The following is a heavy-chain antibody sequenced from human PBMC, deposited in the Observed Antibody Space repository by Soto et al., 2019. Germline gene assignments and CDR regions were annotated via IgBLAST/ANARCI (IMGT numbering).Heavy chain of an antibody. V-gene: IGHV4-61*01. CDR3: ARKIGYSYGPGYFDY. J-gene: IGHJ4*02. Sequence: LSLTCTVSGGSVSSGSYYWSWIRQPPGKGLEWIGYIYYSGSTNYNPSLKSRVTISVDTSKNQFSLKLSSVTAADTAVYYCARKIGYSYGPGYFDYWGQGTLVTVSS. CDR2: IYYSGST. CDR1: GGSVSSGSYY. D-gene: IGHD5-18*01.